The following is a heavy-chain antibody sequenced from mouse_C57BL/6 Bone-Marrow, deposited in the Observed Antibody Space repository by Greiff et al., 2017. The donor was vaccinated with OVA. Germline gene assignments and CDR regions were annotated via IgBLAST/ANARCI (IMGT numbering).Heavy chain of an antibody. Sequence: EVMLVESGGDLVKPGGSLKLSCAASGFTFSSYGMSWVRQTPDKRLEWVATISSCGSYTYYPDSVKVRFTISSDNAKNTLYLQMSSMKSEDTAMYYCASYNYGSSYGFAYWGQGTLVTVSA. CDR3: ASYNYGSSYGFAY. CDR1: GFTFSSYG. D-gene: IGHD1-1*01. CDR2: ISSCGSYT. V-gene: IGHV5-6*01. J-gene: IGHJ3*01.